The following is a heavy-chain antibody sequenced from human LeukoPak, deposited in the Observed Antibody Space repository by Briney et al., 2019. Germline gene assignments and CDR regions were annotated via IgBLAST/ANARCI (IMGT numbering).Heavy chain of an antibody. V-gene: IGHV3-23*01. CDR3: AKTPRYCSSNTCYAGYFQH. Sequence: QPGGSLRLSCAASGFTFSSYAMTWVRLAPGKGLEWVSTISGSGGNVYYADSVKGRFTISRDNSKNTLYLQMNSLRVEDTAVYYCAKTPRYCSSNTCYAGYFQHWGQGTLVTVSS. CDR1: GFTFSSYA. CDR2: ISGSGGNV. J-gene: IGHJ1*01. D-gene: IGHD2-2*01.